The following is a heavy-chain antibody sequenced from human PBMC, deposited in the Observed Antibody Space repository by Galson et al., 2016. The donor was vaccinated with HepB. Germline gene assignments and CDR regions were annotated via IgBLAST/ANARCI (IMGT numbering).Heavy chain of an antibody. CDR2: IYSNGRDI. CDR3: VRDRATYDSSGYWFDY. CDR1: GFSFTEYG. V-gene: IGHV3-33*01. D-gene: IGHD3-22*01. J-gene: IGHJ4*02. Sequence: SLRLSCAASGFSFTEYGMHWVRQAPGKGWEWLAVIYSNGRDIYYADSVKGRFTISRDTSKNKLYLQMNSLRAEDTAVYYCVRDRATYDSSGYWFDYWGRGALVTVSS.